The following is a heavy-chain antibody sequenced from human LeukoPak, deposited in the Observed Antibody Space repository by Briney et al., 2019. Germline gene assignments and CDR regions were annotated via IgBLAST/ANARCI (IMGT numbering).Heavy chain of an antibody. D-gene: IGHD4-23*01. CDR2: ISGGNTST. CDR1: GFIFSSYA. J-gene: IGHJ4*02. CDR3: AKNLNGGNTHSDY. V-gene: IGHV3-23*01. Sequence: GGSLRLSCAASGFIFSSYAMNWVRQAPGKGLEWDSTISGGNTSTFYADSVKGRFTISRDNSKNTLYLQMNNLRAEDTAVYYCAKNLNGGNTHSDYWGQGTLVTVSS.